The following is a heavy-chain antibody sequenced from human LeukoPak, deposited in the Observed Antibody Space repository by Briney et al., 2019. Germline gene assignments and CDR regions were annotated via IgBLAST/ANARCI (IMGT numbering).Heavy chain of an antibody. CDR3: ARRSNMLSYYFDY. Sequence: GESLEISCKGSGYSCTSYWIGWVRQTPGKGLEWMGIIYPGDSDTRYSPSFQGQVTISADKSISTAYLQWSSLKASDTAMYYCARRSNMLSYYFDYWGQGTLVTVSS. CDR2: IYPGDSDT. J-gene: IGHJ4*02. D-gene: IGHD2-8*01. CDR1: GYSCTSYW. V-gene: IGHV5-51*01.